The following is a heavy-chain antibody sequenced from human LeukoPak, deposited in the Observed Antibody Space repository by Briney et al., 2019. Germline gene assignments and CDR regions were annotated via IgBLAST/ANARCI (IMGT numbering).Heavy chain of an antibody. CDR1: GYTFTSYY. Sequence: ASVKVSCKASGYTFTSYYMHWVRQAPGQGLEWMGMINPSGGSTSYAQKFQGRVTMTRDTSTSTVYMELSSLRSEDTAVYYCARGPIIVVVPAAMFDFDYWGQGTLVTVSS. CDR2: INPSGGST. V-gene: IGHV1-46*01. CDR3: ARGPIIVVVPAAMFDFDY. J-gene: IGHJ4*02. D-gene: IGHD2-2*01.